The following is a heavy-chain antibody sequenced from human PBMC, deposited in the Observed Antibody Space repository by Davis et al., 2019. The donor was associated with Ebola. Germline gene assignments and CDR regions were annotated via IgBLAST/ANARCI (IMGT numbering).Heavy chain of an antibody. CDR2: ISRSGNTA. D-gene: IGHD5-24*01. J-gene: IGHJ4*02. Sequence: GASLKISCSSSGFSFSYYEINWLRQARRKGLEWISYISRSGNTAYYAESVKGRFTISRDSAKNLLSLQMSSLRADGTALYYCARVRRDGYNYFDSWGQGTAVTVSS. CDR1: GFSFSYYE. CDR3: ARVRRDGYNYFDS. V-gene: IGHV3-48*03.